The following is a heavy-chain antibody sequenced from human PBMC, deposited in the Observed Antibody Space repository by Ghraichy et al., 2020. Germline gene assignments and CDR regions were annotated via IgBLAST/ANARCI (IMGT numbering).Heavy chain of an antibody. D-gene: IGHD3-16*02. J-gene: IGHJ4*02. CDR1: GFTFSRYS. CDR3: ASNLWGSYRFPGYFDY. V-gene: IGHV3-48*02. CDR2: ISSSSSTI. Sequence: GESLNISCAASGFTFSRYSMNWVRQAPGKGLAWVSYISSSSSTIYYADSVKGRFTISRDNAKNSLYLQMNSLRDEDTAVYYCASNLWGSYRFPGYFDYWGQGTLVTVSS.